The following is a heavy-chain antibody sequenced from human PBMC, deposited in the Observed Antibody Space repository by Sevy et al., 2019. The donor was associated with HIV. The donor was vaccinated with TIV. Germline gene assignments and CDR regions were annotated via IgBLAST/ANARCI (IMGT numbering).Heavy chain of an antibody. CDR3: ARLVSCGGDCYYLDS. CDR2: ISHDERYK. CDR1: GFTFSNYD. J-gene: IGHJ4*02. V-gene: IGHV3-30*04. Sequence: GGSLRLSCAASGFTFSNYDMHWVRQAPGKGLDWVAVISHDERYKNYAESVKVRFTMSRDNFKITLFLQMDSLRPEDTAVYFCARLVSCGGDCYYLDSWGQGALVTVSS. D-gene: IGHD2-21*02.